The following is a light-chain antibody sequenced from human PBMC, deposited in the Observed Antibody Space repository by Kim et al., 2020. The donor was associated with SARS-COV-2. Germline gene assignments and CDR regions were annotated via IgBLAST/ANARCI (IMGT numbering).Light chain of an antibody. J-gene: IGKJ3*01. CDR1: QSVSSN. V-gene: IGKV3-15*01. CDR2: GAS. Sequence: VSPGERATLSCRASQSVSSNLAWYQQKPGQAPRLLIYGASTRATGIPARFSGSGSGTEFTLTISSLQSEDFAVYYCQQYNNWPLAFGPGTKVDIK. CDR3: QQYNNWPLA.